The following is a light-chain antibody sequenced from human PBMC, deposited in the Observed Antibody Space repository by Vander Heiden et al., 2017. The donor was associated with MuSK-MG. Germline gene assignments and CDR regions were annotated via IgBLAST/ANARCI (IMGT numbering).Light chain of an antibody. CDR1: QSISSY. Sequence: DIQITQYPSSLSASVADRVTITCRASQSISSYLNWYQQKPGKAPKLLIYAASSLQSGVPSRFSGSGSGTDFTLTISSLQPEDFATYYCQQSYSTPPYTFGQGTKLEIK. V-gene: IGKV1-39*01. CDR3: QQSYSTPPYT. CDR2: AAS. J-gene: IGKJ2*01.